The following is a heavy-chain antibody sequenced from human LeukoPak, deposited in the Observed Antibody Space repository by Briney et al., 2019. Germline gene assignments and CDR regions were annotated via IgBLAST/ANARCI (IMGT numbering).Heavy chain of an antibody. Sequence: ASVKVSCKVSGYTLTELSMHWVRQAPGKGLEWMGGFDPEDGETIYAQKFQGRVTMTEDTSTDTAYMELSSLRSEDTAVYYCVTDASSWGGLSRLVLDYWGQGTLVTVSS. J-gene: IGHJ4*02. CDR1: GYTLTELS. V-gene: IGHV1-24*01. CDR2: FDPEDGET. D-gene: IGHD6-13*01. CDR3: VTDASSWGGLSRLVLDY.